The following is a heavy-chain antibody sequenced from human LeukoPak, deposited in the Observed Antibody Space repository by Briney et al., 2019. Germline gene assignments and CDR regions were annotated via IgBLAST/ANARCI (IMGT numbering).Heavy chain of an antibody. J-gene: IGHJ3*02. Sequence: KPSETLSLTCAVSGYSISSGYYWGWIRQPPGKGLEWIGSIYHSGSTYYNPSLKSRVTTSVDTSKNQFSLKLSSVTAADTAVYYCARHLYIPAAHDAFDIWGQGTMVTVSS. CDR1: GYSISSGYY. CDR3: ARHLYIPAAHDAFDI. CDR2: IYHSGST. V-gene: IGHV4-38-2*01. D-gene: IGHD2-2*01.